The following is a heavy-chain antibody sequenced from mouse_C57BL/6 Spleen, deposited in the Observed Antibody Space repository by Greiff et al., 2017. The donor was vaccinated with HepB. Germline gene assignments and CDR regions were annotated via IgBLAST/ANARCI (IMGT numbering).Heavy chain of an antibody. CDR1: GFSLTSYG. Sequence: QVQLQQSGPGLVQPSQSLSITCTVSGFSLTSYGVHWVRQSPGKGLEWLGVIWSGGSTDYNAAFISRLSISKDNSKSQVFFKMNSLQADDTAIYYCARGGTVVAHFDYWGQGTTLTVSS. J-gene: IGHJ2*01. V-gene: IGHV2-2*01. CDR2: IWSGGST. D-gene: IGHD1-1*01. CDR3: ARGGTVVAHFDY.